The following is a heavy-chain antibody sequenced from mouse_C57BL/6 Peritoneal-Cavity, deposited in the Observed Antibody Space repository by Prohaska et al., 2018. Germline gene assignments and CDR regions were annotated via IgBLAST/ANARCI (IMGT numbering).Heavy chain of an antibody. Sequence: QMQLQESGPGLVKPSQSLFLTCSITGFPITIGYYWIWIRQSPGKPLEWMGYITHSGETFYNPSLQSPISITRETSKNQFFLQVNSVTTEDTAMYYCAGDYYGYWYFDVWGTGTTVTVAS. V-gene: IGHV12-3*01. J-gene: IGHJ1*03. D-gene: IGHD1-1*02. CDR2: ITHSGET. CDR3: AGDYYGYWYFDV. CDR1: GFPITIGYY.